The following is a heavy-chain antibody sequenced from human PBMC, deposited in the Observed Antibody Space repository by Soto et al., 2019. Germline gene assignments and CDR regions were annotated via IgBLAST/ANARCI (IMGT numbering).Heavy chain of an antibody. Sequence: ESGGGLVQPGGSLRLSCVASGFTFSDSWITWVRQVPGKGLEWVANINRDGTMTNYVDSMGGRFAISRDNPRSSVYLHMTNLRTEDTAIYHCVKESRSGGSWWGQGTLVTVSS. J-gene: IGHJ4*02. V-gene: IGHV3-7*01. CDR3: VKESRSGGSW. CDR1: GFTFSDSW. CDR2: INRDGTMT. D-gene: IGHD2-15*01.